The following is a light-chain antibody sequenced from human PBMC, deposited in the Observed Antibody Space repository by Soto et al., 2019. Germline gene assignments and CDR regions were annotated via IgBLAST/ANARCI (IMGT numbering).Light chain of an antibody. V-gene: IGLV3-21*02. J-gene: IGLJ2*01. CDR2: DDG. Sequence: SYELTQPPSVSVAPGQTARITCGGNNIASYTVHWYQQKAGQAPVLVVYDDGDRPSGIPERFSGSNSGNTATLTIIRVEAGDEADYYCQLWDSSSAHVLFGGGTKLTVL. CDR1: NIASYT. CDR3: QLWDSSSAHVL.